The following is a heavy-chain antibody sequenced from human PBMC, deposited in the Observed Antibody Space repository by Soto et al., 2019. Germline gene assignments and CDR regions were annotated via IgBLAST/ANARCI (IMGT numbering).Heavy chain of an antibody. D-gene: IGHD6-19*01. V-gene: IGHV4-59*01. J-gene: IGHJ5*02. Sequence: SETLSLTCTVSGGSISSYYWRWIRQPPGKGLEWIGYIYSSGSTNYNPSLKSRVTISVDTSKKQFSLKLNSVTVADTAVYYCARTGGWTGGYNWFDPWGQGTLVTVSS. CDR1: GGSISSYY. CDR2: IYSSGST. CDR3: ARTGGWTGGYNWFDP.